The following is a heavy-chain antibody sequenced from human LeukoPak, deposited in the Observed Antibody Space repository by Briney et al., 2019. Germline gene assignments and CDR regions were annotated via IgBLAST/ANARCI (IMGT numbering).Heavy chain of an antibody. CDR2: ISWDGGRR. V-gene: IGHV3-43*01. J-gene: IGHJ6*03. CDR3: AKELTMIVGGRYMDV. Sequence: GGSLRPSCAASGFTFSSYSMNWVRQAPGKGLEWVSLISWDGGRRNYADSVKGRFTISRDNSKNSLYLQMNSLRSEDTALYYCAKELTMIVGGRYMDVWGKGTTVTVSS. CDR1: GFTFSSYS. D-gene: IGHD3-22*01.